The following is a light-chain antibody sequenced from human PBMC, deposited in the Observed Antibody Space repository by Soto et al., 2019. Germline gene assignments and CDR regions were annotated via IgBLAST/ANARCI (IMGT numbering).Light chain of an antibody. Sequence: EIVLTQSPATLSFSPGERATLSCRASQTVPSFLAWYQQKPGQAPRLLIYDASNRATGIPARFSGSGSGTDFTLTINSLEAEDFAVYYCQQYGSSLWTFGQGTKVDIK. V-gene: IGKV3-11*01. CDR1: QTVPSF. J-gene: IGKJ1*01. CDR3: QQYGSSLWT. CDR2: DAS.